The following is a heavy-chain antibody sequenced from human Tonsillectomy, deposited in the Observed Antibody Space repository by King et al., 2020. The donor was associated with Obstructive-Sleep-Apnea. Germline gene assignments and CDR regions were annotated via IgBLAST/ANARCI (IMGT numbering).Heavy chain of an antibody. D-gene: IGHD3-16*01. CDR2: IYYSGST. CDR1: GGSISSYY. CDR3: AANMGEGYYYGMDV. J-gene: IGHJ6*02. Sequence: VQLQESGPGLVKPSETLSLTCTVSGGSISSYYWSWIRQPPGKGLEWIGYIYYSGSTNYNPSLKSRVTISVDTSKNQFSLKLSSVTAADTAVFYCAANMGEGYYYGMDVWGQGTTVTVSS. V-gene: IGHV4-59*08.